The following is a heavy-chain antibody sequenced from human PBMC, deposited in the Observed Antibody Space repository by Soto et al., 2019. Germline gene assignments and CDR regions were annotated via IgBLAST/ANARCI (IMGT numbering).Heavy chain of an antibody. Sequence: PSKTLSLTCTVSGGSISSGGYYWSWIRQHPGKGLEWIGYIYYSGSTYYNPSLKSRVTISVDTSKNQFSLKLSSVTAADTAVYYCARGSFLRRFDWFDPWGQGTLVTVSS. CDR3: ARGSFLRRFDWFDP. J-gene: IGHJ5*02. CDR1: GGSISSGGYY. D-gene: IGHD3-10*01. CDR2: IYYSGST. V-gene: IGHV4-31*03.